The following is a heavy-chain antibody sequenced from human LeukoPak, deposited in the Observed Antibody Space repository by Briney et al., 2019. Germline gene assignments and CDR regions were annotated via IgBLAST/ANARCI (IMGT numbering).Heavy chain of an antibody. CDR1: GFTFSSYG. J-gene: IGHJ6*02. D-gene: IGHD6-19*01. V-gene: IGHV3-33*01. Sequence: GGSLRLSCAASGFTFSSYGMHWVRQAPGKGLEWVAVIWYDGSNKYYADSVKGRFTISRDNSKNTLYLQMNSLRAEDTAVYYCARVTHSSGWYFDGWDYYYGMDVWGQGTTVTVSS. CDR3: ARVTHSSGWYFDGWDYYYGMDV. CDR2: IWYDGSNK.